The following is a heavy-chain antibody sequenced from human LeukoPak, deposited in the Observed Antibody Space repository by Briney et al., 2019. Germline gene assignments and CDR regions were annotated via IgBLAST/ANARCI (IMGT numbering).Heavy chain of an antibody. CDR3: ARDGAYGDGSGDY. D-gene: IGHD4-17*01. CDR1: GGSISSSSYY. J-gene: IGHJ4*02. V-gene: IGHV4-61*01. Sequence: SETLSLTCTVSGGSISSSSYYWSWIRQPPGKGLEWIGYIYYSGSTNYNPSLKSRVTISVDTSKNQFSLKLSPVTAADTAVYYCARDGAYGDGSGDYWGQGTLVTVSS. CDR2: IYYSGST.